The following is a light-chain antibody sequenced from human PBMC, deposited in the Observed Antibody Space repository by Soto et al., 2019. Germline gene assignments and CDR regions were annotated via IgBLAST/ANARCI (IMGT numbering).Light chain of an antibody. J-gene: IGKJ1*01. CDR3: QQSYSRPRT. Sequence: DIQMTQSPSSLSASVGDRVTITCRSSQSISTYLNWYRQKPGKAPNLLIYTTSNLESGVPSRFSGSGSGTDFTLTINSLQPEDFATYFCQQSYSRPRTFGQGTKV. V-gene: IGKV1-39*01. CDR2: TTS. CDR1: QSISTY.